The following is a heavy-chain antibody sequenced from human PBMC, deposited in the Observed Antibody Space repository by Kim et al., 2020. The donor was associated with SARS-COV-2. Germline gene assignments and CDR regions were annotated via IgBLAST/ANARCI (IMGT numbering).Heavy chain of an antibody. J-gene: IGHJ4*02. CDR1: GFTVSSYS. CDR3: ARGGTMVASYYFDY. V-gene: IGHV3-48*02. D-gene: IGHD3-10*01. Sequence: GGSLRLSCAASGFTVSSYSMNWVRQAPGKGLEWVSYISSSSSTIYYADAVKGRFTISRDNAKNSLYLQMNSVRDEDTAVYYCARGGTMVASYYFDYWGQGTLVTVSS. CDR2: ISSSSSTI.